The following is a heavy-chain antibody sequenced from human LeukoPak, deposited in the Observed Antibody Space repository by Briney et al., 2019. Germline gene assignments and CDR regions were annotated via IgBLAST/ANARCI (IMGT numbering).Heavy chain of an antibody. CDR2: INPNSGGT. CDR3: ASGSAYCGGDCYPPYDAFDI. V-gene: IGHV1-2*02. J-gene: IGHJ3*02. Sequence: GASVKVSCKASGYTFTGYYMHWVRQAPGQGLEWMGWINPNSGGTNYAQEFQGRVTMTRDTSISTAYMELSRLRSDDTAVYYCASGSAYCGGDCYPPYDAFDIWGQGTMVTVSS. CDR1: GYTFTGYY. D-gene: IGHD2-21*02.